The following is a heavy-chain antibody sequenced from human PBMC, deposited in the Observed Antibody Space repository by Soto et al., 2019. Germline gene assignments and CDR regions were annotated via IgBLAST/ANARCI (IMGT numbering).Heavy chain of an antibody. D-gene: IGHD6-13*01. J-gene: IGHJ4*02. CDR2: ISSSSSYI. Sequence: GGSLRLSCAASGFTFSSYSMNWVRQAPGKGLEWVSSISSSSSYIYYADSVKGRFTISRDNAKNSLYLQMNSLRAEDTAVYYCARVGRQQQLVRYFDYWGQGTLVTVSS. CDR1: GFTFSSYS. CDR3: ARVGRQQQLVRYFDY. V-gene: IGHV3-21*01.